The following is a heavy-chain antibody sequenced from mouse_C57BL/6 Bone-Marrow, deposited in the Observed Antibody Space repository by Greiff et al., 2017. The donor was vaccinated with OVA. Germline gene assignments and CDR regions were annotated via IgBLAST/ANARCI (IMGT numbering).Heavy chain of an antibody. Sequence: VKLVESGAELARPGASVKLSCKASGYTFTSYGISWVKQRTGQGLEWIGEIYPRSGNTYYNEKFKGKATLTADKSSSTAYMELRSLTSEDSAVYFCASLYGKRVDYWGQGTTLTVSS. CDR1: GYTFTSYG. CDR3: ASLYGKRVDY. V-gene: IGHV1-81*01. D-gene: IGHD2-1*01. J-gene: IGHJ2*01. CDR2: IYPRSGNT.